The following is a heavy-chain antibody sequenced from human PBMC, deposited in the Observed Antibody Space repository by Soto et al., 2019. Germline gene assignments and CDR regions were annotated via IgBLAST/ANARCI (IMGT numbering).Heavy chain of an antibody. J-gene: IGHJ4*02. CDR3: SRVEYVTSSPIG. D-gene: IGHD6-6*01. Sequence: LRLSCAASGFTFSGSAIHWVRQASGKGLEWVARIRTKSNGYATTYAASVKGRFTISRDDSKNMAYLQMNGLKTEDTAMYYCSRVEYVTSSPIGWGQGTLVTVSS. CDR1: GFTFSGSA. CDR2: IRTKSNGYAT. V-gene: IGHV3-73*01.